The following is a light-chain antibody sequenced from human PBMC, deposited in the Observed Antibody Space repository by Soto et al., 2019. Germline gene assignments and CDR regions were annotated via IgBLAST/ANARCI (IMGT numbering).Light chain of an antibody. CDR3: QQRSNWPRT. Sequence: EIVLTQSPGTLSLSPGERATLSCRASQSVGSDYLAWYQQKPGQAPRLLIYDASNRATGIPARFSGSGSGTDFTLTISSLEPEDFAVYYCQQRSNWPRTFGQGTKVDIK. V-gene: IGKV3-11*01. J-gene: IGKJ1*01. CDR2: DAS. CDR1: QSVGSDY.